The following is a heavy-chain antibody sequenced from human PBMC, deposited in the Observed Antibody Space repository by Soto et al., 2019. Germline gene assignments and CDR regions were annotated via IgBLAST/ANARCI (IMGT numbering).Heavy chain of an antibody. CDR2: ISWNSGSI. Sequence: EVQLVESGGGLVQPGRSLRLSCAASGFTFDDYAMHWVRQAPGKGLEWVSGISWNSGSIGYADSVKGRFTISRDNAKNALYLQMNSLRAEDTALYYCAKDNSYDLVNWFDPWGQVTLVTVSS. CDR1: GFTFDDYA. J-gene: IGHJ5*02. V-gene: IGHV3-9*01. D-gene: IGHD5-12*01. CDR3: AKDNSYDLVNWFDP.